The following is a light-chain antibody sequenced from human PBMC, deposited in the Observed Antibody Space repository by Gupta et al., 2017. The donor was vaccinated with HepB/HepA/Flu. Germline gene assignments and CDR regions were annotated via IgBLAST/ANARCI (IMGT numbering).Light chain of an antibody. Sequence: DIQMTQSLSSLSASVGDRVTITCRASQSISTYLNWYQQKPGKAPKLLIYASSSLQSGVPSRFSGSGSGTDFTLTISSLQPEDFATYYCQQTYRVPLTFGGGTKVDIK. V-gene: IGKV1-39*01. CDR2: ASS. CDR1: QSISTY. CDR3: QQTYRVPLT. J-gene: IGKJ4*01.